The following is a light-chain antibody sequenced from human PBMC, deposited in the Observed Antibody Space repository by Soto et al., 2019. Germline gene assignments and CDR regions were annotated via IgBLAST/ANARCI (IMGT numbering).Light chain of an antibody. CDR1: QSISSY. V-gene: IGKV1-39*01. Sequence: DLQMTQSPSSLSASVGDRVTITCRASQSISSYLSWFQQKPGKAPNLLIFAASSLQSGVPSRFRGSGSGTDFTLTITGLHPEDFATYYCQQSYSVPQTFGQGTKVEIK. CDR3: QQSYSVPQT. J-gene: IGKJ1*01. CDR2: AAS.